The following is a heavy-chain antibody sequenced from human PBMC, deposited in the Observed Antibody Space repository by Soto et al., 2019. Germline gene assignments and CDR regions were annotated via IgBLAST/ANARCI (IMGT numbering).Heavy chain of an antibody. CDR1: GYTFTSYG. V-gene: IGHV1-18*01. D-gene: IGHD3-10*01. CDR2: ISAYNGNT. CDR3: ARGVIMVRGVMITFDY. J-gene: IGHJ4*02. Sequence: QVQLVQSGAAVKKPGASVKVSCKASGYTFTSYGISWVRQAPGQGLEWMGWISAYNGNTNYAQKLQGRVNMNTDTSTSTAYMELRSLRSDDTAVYYCARGVIMVRGVMITFDYWGQGTLVTVSS.